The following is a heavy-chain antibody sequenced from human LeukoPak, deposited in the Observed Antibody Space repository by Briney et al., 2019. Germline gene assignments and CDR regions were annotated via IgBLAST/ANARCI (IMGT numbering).Heavy chain of an antibody. V-gene: IGHV3-53*04. CDR1: GFNVSSNY. CDR3: ARDMTRDCSSTSCYSVY. Sequence: GGSLRLSCAASGFNVSSNYMSWVRQAPGKGLEWVSVIYSGGSTYYADSVKGRFTISRHNSKNTLYLQMNSLRAEDTAVYYCARDMTRDCSSTSCYSVYWGQGTLVTVSS. D-gene: IGHD2-2*01. CDR2: IYSGGST. J-gene: IGHJ4*02.